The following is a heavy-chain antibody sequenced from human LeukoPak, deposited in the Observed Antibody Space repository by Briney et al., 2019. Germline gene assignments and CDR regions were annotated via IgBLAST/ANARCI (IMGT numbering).Heavy chain of an antibody. D-gene: IGHD6-13*01. V-gene: IGHV4-34*01. CDR3: ARSGIAAVHYYYYYGMDV. CDR1: GGSFSGYY. Sequence: PSGTLSLTCAVYGGSFSGYYWSWIRQPPGKGLEWIGEINHSGSTNYNPSLKSRVTISVDTSKNQFSLKLSSVTAADTAVYYCARSGIAAVHYYYYYGMDVWGQGTTVTVSS. CDR2: INHSGST. J-gene: IGHJ6*02.